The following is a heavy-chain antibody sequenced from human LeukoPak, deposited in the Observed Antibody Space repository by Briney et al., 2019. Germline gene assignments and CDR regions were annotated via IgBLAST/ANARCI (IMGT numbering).Heavy chain of an antibody. Sequence: ASVKVSCKASGYTFTGCYMHWVRQAPGQGLEWMGWINPNSGGTNYAQKFQGRVTMTRDTSISTAYMELSRLRSDDTAVYYCARAYFVVVPAAISFPLDYWGQGTLVTVSS. D-gene: IGHD2-2*01. J-gene: IGHJ4*02. CDR3: ARAYFVVVPAAISFPLDY. CDR2: INPNSGGT. CDR1: GYTFTGCY. V-gene: IGHV1-2*02.